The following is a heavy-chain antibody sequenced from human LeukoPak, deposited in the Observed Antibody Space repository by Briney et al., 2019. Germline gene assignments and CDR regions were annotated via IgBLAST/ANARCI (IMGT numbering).Heavy chain of an antibody. Sequence: SQTLSLTCAISGDSVSSNSAAWNWIRQSPSRGLEWLGRTYYRSKWYNDYAVSVKSRITINPDTSKNQFSLQLNSVTPEDTAAYYCARTKNDYGGNSNWFDPWGQGTLVTVSS. J-gene: IGHJ5*02. D-gene: IGHD4-23*01. CDR3: ARTKNDYGGNSNWFDP. CDR1: GDSVSSNSAA. CDR2: TYYRSKWYN. V-gene: IGHV6-1*01.